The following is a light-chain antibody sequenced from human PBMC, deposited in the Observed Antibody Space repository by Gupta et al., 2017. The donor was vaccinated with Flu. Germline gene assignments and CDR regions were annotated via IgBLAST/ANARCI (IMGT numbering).Light chain of an antibody. CDR1: QSVFSSSNNKHL. Sequence: IVLTQSPGSLAVSLGERATINCKSSQSVFSSSNNKHLLTWYQQKPGQPPQVLVYWSSTRQSGVSDRFSGRGSGTDFTLTISIRHAEDVAFYCCQQSDSPSWTFGQGTKVDIK. V-gene: IGKV4-1*01. CDR3: QQSDSPSWT. CDR2: WSS. J-gene: IGKJ1*01.